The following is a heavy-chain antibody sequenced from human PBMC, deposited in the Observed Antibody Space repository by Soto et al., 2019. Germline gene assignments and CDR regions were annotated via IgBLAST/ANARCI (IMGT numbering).Heavy chain of an antibody. J-gene: IGHJ6*02. Sequence: PGGSLRLSCAASGFTFSSYGMHWVRQAPGKGLEWVAVISFDGRNKYYADPVKGRFTISRDNSKHTLYLQMNSLRAEDTAVYYCAKDRSTVVTSYYYYGMDVWGQGTTVTVSS. V-gene: IGHV3-30*18. CDR3: AKDRSTVVTSYYYYGMDV. D-gene: IGHD4-4*01. CDR2: ISFDGRNK. CDR1: GFTFSSYG.